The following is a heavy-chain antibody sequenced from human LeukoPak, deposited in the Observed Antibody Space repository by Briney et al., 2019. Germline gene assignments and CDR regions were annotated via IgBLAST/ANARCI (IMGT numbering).Heavy chain of an antibody. J-gene: IGHJ6*02. CDR3: ARARIDYYGSGSPLDYYGMDV. CDR1: GFTFSSYG. D-gene: IGHD3-10*01. Sequence: PGGSLRLSCAASGFTFSSYGMHWVRQAPGKGLEWVAVIWYDGGNKYYADSVKGRFTISRDNSKNTLYLQMNSLRAEDTAVYYCARARIDYYGSGSPLDYYGMDVWGQGTTVTVSS. V-gene: IGHV3-33*01. CDR2: IWYDGGNK.